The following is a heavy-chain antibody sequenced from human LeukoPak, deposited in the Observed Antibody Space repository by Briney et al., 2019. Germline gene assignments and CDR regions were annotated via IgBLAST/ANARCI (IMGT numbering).Heavy chain of an antibody. CDR3: ARSPGEMRFLEWLDYFDY. Sequence: SETLSLTCTVSGGSISSYYWSWIRQPPGKGLEWIGYIYYSGSTNYNPSLKSRVTISVDTSKNQFSLKLSSVTAADTAVYYCARSPGEMRFLEWLDYFDYWGQGTLVTVSS. V-gene: IGHV4-59*01. CDR1: GGSISSYY. D-gene: IGHD3-3*01. CDR2: IYYSGST. J-gene: IGHJ4*02.